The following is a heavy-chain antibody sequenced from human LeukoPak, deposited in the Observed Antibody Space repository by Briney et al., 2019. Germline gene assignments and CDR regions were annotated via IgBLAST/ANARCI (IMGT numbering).Heavy chain of an antibody. CDR2: IYYSGST. V-gene: IGHV4-31*03. D-gene: IGHD1-26*01. J-gene: IGHJ5*02. CDR3: ARVQGGSYRWFDP. Sequence: SQTLSLTRTVSGGSISSGGYYWSWIRQHPGKGLEWIGYIYYSGSTYYNPSLKSRVTISVDTSKNQFSLKLSSVTAADTAVYYCARVQGGSYRWFDPWGQGTLVTVSS. CDR1: GGSISSGGYY.